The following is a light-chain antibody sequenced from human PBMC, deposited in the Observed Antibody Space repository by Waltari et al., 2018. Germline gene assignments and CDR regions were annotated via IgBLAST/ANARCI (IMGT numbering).Light chain of an antibody. CDR1: QSTGRY. CDR3: QQASRGPLT. Sequence: DIQMTQDPSPLSVSIGDRVTITCRASQSTGRYLSWYQQKSGRAPKLLISFASSLESGVPSRFSGTGSGTDFTLTINSLQPEDIGTYYCQQASRGPLTFGQGT. J-gene: IGKJ1*01. V-gene: IGKV1-39*01. CDR2: FAS.